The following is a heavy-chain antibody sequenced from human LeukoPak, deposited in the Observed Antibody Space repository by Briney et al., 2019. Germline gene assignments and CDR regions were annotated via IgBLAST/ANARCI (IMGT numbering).Heavy chain of an antibody. J-gene: IGHJ6*03. CDR3: VRLTYYYYYYMDV. Sequence: GGSLRLSCAASGFTFSSYEMNWVRQAPGKGLEWVSYISSSGDTIHYADSVKGRFTISRDNAKNSLYLQMNSLRAEDTAVYYCVRLTYYYYYYMDVWGKGTTVTVSS. V-gene: IGHV3-48*03. CDR2: ISSSGDTI. CDR1: GFTFSSYE.